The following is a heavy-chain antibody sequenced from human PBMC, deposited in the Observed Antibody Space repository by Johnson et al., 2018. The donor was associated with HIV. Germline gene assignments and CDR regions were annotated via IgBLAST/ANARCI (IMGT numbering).Heavy chain of an antibody. Sequence: QMLLVESGGGVVQPGRSLRLSCAASAFTFSSYAMHWVRQAPGKGLEWVAFVPYDGSYKYYADSVKGRFTISRDNSKNTLYLQMNSLRADDTAVYFCARERQGGGGGDAFDIWGQGTMVTVSS. CDR2: VPYDGSYK. V-gene: IGHV3-30*04. CDR1: AFTFSSYA. J-gene: IGHJ3*02. CDR3: ARERQGGGGGDAFDI. D-gene: IGHD3-16*01.